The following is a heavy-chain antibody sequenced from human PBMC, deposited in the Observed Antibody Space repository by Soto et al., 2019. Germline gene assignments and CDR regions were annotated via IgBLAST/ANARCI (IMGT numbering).Heavy chain of an antibody. CDR1: GFTFGTPD. V-gene: IGHV3-23*01. J-gene: IGHJ5*02. Sequence: QLLQSGGGLVRPGGSLTLSCAASGFTFGTPDMSWVRQAPGEGLEWVSTIDGSGGITYYADSVKGRFTISRDNSRNTVYLQMNSLRGDDTALYYCVKNSGWFNTWGQGALVTVSS. CDR2: IDGSGGIT. CDR3: VKNSGWFNT. D-gene: IGHD3-10*01.